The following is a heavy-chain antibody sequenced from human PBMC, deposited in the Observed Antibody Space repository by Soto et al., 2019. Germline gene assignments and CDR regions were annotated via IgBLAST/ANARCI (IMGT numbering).Heavy chain of an antibody. CDR2: ISSSSSYT. CDR1: GFTFSDYY. V-gene: IGHV3-11*05. D-gene: IGHD3-10*01. J-gene: IGHJ6*02. Sequence: QVQRVESGGGLVKPGGSLRLSCAASGFTFSDYYMSWIRQAPGKGLEWVSYISSSSSYTNYADSVKDRFTISRDNAKNSLYLHLNSLRAEDTAVYCCARGDPPLWFGEGGQGTTVTVSS. CDR3: ARGDPPLWFGE.